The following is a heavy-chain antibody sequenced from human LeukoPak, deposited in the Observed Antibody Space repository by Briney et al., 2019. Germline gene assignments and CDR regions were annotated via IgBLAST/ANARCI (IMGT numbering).Heavy chain of an antibody. CDR2: IRSGSSTI. D-gene: IGHD5-18*01. J-gene: IGHJ4*02. CDR1: GFTFSSYS. V-gene: IGHV3-48*01. CDR3: ARDRAQWGYNYGD. Sequence: GGSLRLSCAASGFTFSSYSMKWVRRAPGRGVGWVSYIRSGSSTINYADCVRGRFTISRDNARNSLDVQMDSLRAEDTAVYYCARDRAQWGYNYGDWGQGTLVTVSS.